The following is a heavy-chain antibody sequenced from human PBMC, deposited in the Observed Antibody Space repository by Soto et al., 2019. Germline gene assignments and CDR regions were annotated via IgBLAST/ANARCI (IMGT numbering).Heavy chain of an antibody. CDR2: ISSSGSTI. Sequence: QVQLVESGGGLVKPGGSLRLSCAASGFTFSDYYMSWIRQAPGKGLEWVSYISSSGSTIYYADSVKGRFTISRDNAKNSLYLQMNSLRAEDTAVYYWERDSPQNSYALNWFDPWGQGTLVTVSS. D-gene: IGHD5-18*01. CDR3: ERDSPQNSYALNWFDP. CDR1: GFTFSDYY. V-gene: IGHV3-11*01. J-gene: IGHJ5*02.